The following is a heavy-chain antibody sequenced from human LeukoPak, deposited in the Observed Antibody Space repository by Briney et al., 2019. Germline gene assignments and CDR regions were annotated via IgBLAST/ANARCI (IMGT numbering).Heavy chain of an antibody. CDR3: ARGLHWGDSSSWRNWFDP. CDR2: MNPNSGNT. Sequence: ASVKVSCKASGYTFSSYDINWVRQATGQGLEWMGWMNPNSGNTGYAQKFQGRVTITRNTSISTAYMELSSLRSEDTAVYYCARGLHWGDSSSWRNWFDPWGQGTLVTVSS. J-gene: IGHJ5*02. D-gene: IGHD6-13*01. CDR1: GYTFSSYD. V-gene: IGHV1-8*03.